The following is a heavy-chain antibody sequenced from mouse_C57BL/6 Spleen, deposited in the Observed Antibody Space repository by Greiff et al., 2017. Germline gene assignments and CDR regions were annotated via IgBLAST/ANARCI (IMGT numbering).Heavy chain of an antibody. CDR3: ARGYGRYYAMDY. J-gene: IGHJ4*01. V-gene: IGHV14-2*01. CDR2: IDPEDGET. D-gene: IGHD2-2*01. CDR1: GFNIKDYY. Sequence: LVESGAELVKPGASVKLSCTASGFNIKDYYMHWVKQRTEQGLEWIGRIDPEDGETKYAPTFQGKATITADTSSNTAYLQLSSLTSEDTAVYYCARGYGRYYAMDYWGQGTSVTVSS.